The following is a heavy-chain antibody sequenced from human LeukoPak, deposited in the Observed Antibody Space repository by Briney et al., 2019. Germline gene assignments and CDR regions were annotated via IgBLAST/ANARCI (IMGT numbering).Heavy chain of an antibody. V-gene: IGHV3-23*01. CDR1: GFTFSSYA. CDR2: ISGSGGST. Sequence: GGSLRLSCAASGFTFSSYAMSWVRQAPGKGLEWVSAISGSGGSTYYADSVKGRFTISRDNSKNTLYLQMNSLRAEDTAVYYCARRYYYDGSGYYAPDCWGQGTLVTVS. D-gene: IGHD3-22*01. J-gene: IGHJ4*02. CDR3: ARRYYYDGSGYYAPDC.